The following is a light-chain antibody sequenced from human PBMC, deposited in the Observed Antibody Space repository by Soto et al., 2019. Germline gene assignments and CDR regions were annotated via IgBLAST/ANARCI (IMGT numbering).Light chain of an antibody. J-gene: IGLJ7*01. CDR1: SSDVGGYNY. CDR2: EVT. Sequence: QSVLTQPPSASGSLGQSVTISCTGTSSDVGGYNYVSWHQQHPGEAPKLMIYEVTKRPSGVPDRFSGSKSGNTASLTVSGLQAEDEADYYCSSFAGGGNPVLFGGGTQLTVL. CDR3: SSFAGGGNPVL. V-gene: IGLV2-8*01.